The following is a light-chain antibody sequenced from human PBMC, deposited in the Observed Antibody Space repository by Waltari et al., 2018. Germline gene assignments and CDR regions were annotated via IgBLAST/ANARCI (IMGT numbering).Light chain of an antibody. J-gene: IGKJ2*02. CDR3: QQYGSSPPCT. CDR1: QSVSSSY. V-gene: IGKV3-20*01. CDR2: AAS. Sequence: EIVLTQSPGTLSLSPGERATLSCRASQSVSSSYLAWYQQEPGQAPRLLICAASSRATGIPDRCSGSGSGTDFTLTISRLEPEDFALYYCQQYGSSPPCTFGQGTKLEIK.